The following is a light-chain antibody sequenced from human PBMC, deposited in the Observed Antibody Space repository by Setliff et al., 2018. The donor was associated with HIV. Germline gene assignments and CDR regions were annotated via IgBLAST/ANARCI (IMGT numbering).Light chain of an antibody. V-gene: IGLV2-14*03. CDR3: ASYRSPATYV. Sequence: QSVLTQPASVSGSPGQSITISCTGTSSDIGTYNYVSWYQQKPGNTPTLMIFDVSGRPSGVSVRFSGSKSGNTAFLTISGLQAEDEADYFCASYRSPATYVFGIGTKVTVL. CDR2: DVS. J-gene: IGLJ1*01. CDR1: SSDIGTYNY.